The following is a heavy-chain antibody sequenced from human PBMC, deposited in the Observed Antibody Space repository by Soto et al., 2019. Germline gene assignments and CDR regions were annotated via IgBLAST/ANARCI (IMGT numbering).Heavy chain of an antibody. J-gene: IGHJ4*02. V-gene: IGHV1-18*01. D-gene: IGHD3-3*01. CDR2: ISAYNGNT. Sequence: ASVKVSCKASGYTFTSYGISWVRQAPGQGLEWMGWISAYNGNTNYAQKLQGRVTMTTDTSTSTAYMELRSLRSDDTAVYYCAGSTQYYDFWSGSFQCDYWGQGTLVTVSS. CDR1: GYTFTSYG. CDR3: AGSTQYYDFWSGSFQCDY.